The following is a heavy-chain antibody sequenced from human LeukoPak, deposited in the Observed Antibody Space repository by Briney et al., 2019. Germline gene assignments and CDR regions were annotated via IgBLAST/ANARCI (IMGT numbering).Heavy chain of an antibody. J-gene: IGHJ3*02. CDR1: GFTFSSYS. CDR3: ARASGYYYDHDAFDI. CDR2: ISSSSSYI. Sequence: PGGSLRLSCATSGFTFSSYSMNWVRQAPGKGLEWVSSISSSSSYIYYADSVKGRFTISRDNAKNSLYLQMNSLRAEDTAVYYCARASGYYYDHDAFDIWGQGTMVTVSS. V-gene: IGHV3-21*01. D-gene: IGHD3-22*01.